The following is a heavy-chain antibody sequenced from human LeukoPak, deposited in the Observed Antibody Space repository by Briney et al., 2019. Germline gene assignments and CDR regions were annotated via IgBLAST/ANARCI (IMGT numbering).Heavy chain of an antibody. V-gene: IGHV4-39*01. CDR2: IDYSGNT. D-gene: IGHD3-22*01. CDR1: GGSISDSSYF. CDR3: ARADYYDSSSDAFDI. J-gene: IGHJ3*02. Sequence: PSETLSLTCTVSGGSISDSSYFCGWIRQPPGKGLEWIGSIDYSGNTYYNPSLKSRVTVSADTSKNQFSLKLSSVAAADTAVYYCARADYYDSSSDAFDIWGQGTMVTVSS.